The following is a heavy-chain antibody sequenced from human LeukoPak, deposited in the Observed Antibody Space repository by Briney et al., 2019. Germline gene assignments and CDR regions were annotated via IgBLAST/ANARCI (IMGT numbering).Heavy chain of an antibody. J-gene: IGHJ5*01. Sequence: SETLSLTCTVSGGSISSYYWSWIRQPPGKGLEWIGYIYTCGSTNYNPSLKSRVTISVDTSKNQFSLKLSSVTAADTAVYYCARIGTAASFDSWGQGTQVTVSS. CDR1: GGSISSYY. V-gene: IGHV4-4*09. CDR3: ARIGTAASFDS. D-gene: IGHD6-13*01. CDR2: IYTCGST.